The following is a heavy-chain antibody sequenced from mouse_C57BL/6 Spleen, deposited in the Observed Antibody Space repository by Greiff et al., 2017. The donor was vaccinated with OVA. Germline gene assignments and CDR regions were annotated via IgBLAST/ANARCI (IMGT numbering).Heavy chain of an antibody. CDR3: ARHEDRYYGSSHWYFDV. Sequence: QVQLMESGAELVKPGASVKLSCKASGFTFTEYTIHWVKQRSGQGLEWIGWFYPGSGSIKYNEKFKDKATLTADKSSSTVYMELSRLTSEDSAVYFCARHEDRYYGSSHWYFDVWGTGTTVTVSS. CDR1: GFTFTEYT. D-gene: IGHD1-1*01. V-gene: IGHV1-62-2*01. CDR2: FYPGSGSI. J-gene: IGHJ1*03.